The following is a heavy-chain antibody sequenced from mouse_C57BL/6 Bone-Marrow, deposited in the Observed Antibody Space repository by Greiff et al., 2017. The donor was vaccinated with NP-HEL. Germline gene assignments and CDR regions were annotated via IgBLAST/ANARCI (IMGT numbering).Heavy chain of an antibody. V-gene: IGHV1-66*01. CDR2: ISPGSGNT. CDR1: GYSFTSYY. CDR3: IITTVGVDY. Sequence: QVQLQQSGPELVKPGASVKISCKASGYSFTSYYIHWVKQRPGQGLEWIGRISPGSGNTKYNEKFKGKATLTADTSSSTAYMQLSSLTSEDSAVYYCIITTVGVDYWGKGTTVTVSS. D-gene: IGHD1-1*01. J-gene: IGHJ2*01.